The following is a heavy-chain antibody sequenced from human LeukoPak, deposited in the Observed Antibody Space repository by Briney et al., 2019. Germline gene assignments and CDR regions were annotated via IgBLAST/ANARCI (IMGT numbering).Heavy chain of an antibody. CDR2: ITSSGNTI. J-gene: IGHJ4*02. CDR3: ARANYYDISGYDY. Sequence: PGGSLRLSCAASGFTFRSYEMNWVRQAPGKGLEWVSYITSSGNTIYYADSVKGRFTISRDNAKNSLYLQMNSLRAEDTAVYYCARANYYDISGYDYWGRGTLVTVSS. CDR1: GFTFRSYE. D-gene: IGHD3-22*01. V-gene: IGHV3-48*03.